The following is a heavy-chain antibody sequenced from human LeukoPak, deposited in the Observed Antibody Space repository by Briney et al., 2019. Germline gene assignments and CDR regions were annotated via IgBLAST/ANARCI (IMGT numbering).Heavy chain of an antibody. CDR3: ARDRTRILLLPGY. CDR2: INPNSGGT. D-gene: IGHD2-15*01. Sequence: GASLKVSCKASGYTFTRYYMHWVRQAPGQGLEWMGWINPNSGGTNYARKSQGRVTMTRDTAISTAYMELSRLRSDDTAVYYCARDRTRILLLPGYWGQGTLVTVSS. J-gene: IGHJ4*02. V-gene: IGHV1-2*02. CDR1: GYTFTRYY.